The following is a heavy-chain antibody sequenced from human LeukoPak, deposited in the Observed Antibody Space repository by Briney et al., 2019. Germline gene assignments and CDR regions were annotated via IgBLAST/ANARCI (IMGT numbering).Heavy chain of an antibody. CDR2: IIPLFGSA. D-gene: IGHD1-26*01. Sequence: ASVKVSCKAPGGTFSNYAISWVRQAPGQGLEWMGGIIPLFGSAKYAQGFQGRVTITADESTSTAYMELSSLRSEDTAVYYCARERESGSYHFDYWGQGTLVTVSS. CDR3: ARERESGSYHFDY. CDR1: GGTFSNYA. V-gene: IGHV1-69*13. J-gene: IGHJ4*02.